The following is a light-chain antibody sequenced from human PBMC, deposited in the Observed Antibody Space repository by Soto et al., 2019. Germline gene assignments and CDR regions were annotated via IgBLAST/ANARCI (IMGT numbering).Light chain of an antibody. CDR3: QHYNSYSEA. CDR2: GAS. V-gene: IGKV1-39*01. J-gene: IGKJ1*01. CDR1: QSISTY. Sequence: DIEMTQSPSSLSASVGDRVTITCRASQSISTYLNWYQQKGGKAPKLLIHGASGLQSGVPLRFSGSGSGTDFTLTISSLQPEDFATYYCQHYNSYSEAFGQGTKVELK.